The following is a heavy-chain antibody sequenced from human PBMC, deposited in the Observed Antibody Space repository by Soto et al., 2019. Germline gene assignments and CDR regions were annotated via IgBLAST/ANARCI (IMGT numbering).Heavy chain of an antibody. CDR1: GGSISRYY. J-gene: IGHJ6*02. D-gene: IGHD3-3*01. CDR3: ARDQLRVAIFGVFRPGYGMGG. Sequence: ETLSLTCTVSGGSISRYYWRWIRQPAGKGLEWIGRIYTSGSTNYNPSLKSRVTMSVDTSKNQFSLKLSSVTAADTAMYYCARDQLRVAIFGVFRPGYGMGGWGHVTTGTVAS. CDR2: IYTSGST. V-gene: IGHV4-4*07.